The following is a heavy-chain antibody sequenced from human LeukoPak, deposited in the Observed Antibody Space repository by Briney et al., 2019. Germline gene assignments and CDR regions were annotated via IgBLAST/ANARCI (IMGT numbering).Heavy chain of an antibody. CDR2: ISYDGSNK. CDR3: ARLGSHYAFDI. V-gene: IGHV3-30*04. J-gene: IGHJ3*02. Sequence: PGGSLRLSCAASGFTFSSYAMHWVRQAPGKGLEWVAVISYDGSNKYYADSVKGRFTISRDNSKNTLYLQMNSLRAEDTAVYYCARLGSHYAFDIWGQGTMVTVSS. CDR1: GFTFSSYA. D-gene: IGHD2-15*01.